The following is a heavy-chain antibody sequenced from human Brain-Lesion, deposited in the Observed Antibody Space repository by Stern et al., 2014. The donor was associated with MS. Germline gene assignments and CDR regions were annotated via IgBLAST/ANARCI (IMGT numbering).Heavy chain of an antibody. CDR1: GGSISSGSDY. V-gene: IGHV4-61*02. Sequence: QVQLVQSGPGLVKPSQTLSLTCTVSGGSISSGSDYWSWIRQPVGKGLEWIGRIHPSGSAFSTPPLKSRFTISTDTSMNQFSLELNSATAADTAIYYCASGYRIFDYWGQGILVTVSS. CDR2: IHPSGSA. J-gene: IGHJ4*02. CDR3: ASGYRIFDY. D-gene: IGHD5-18*01.